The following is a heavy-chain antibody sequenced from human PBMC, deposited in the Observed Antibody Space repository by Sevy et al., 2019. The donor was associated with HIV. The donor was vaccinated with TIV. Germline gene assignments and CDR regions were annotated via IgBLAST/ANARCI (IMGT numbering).Heavy chain of an antibody. V-gene: IGHV4-59*01. CDR3: AGDYRRDFWSGYSNYFDP. Sequence: SETLSLTCTVSGDSITRYFWSWIRQPPGKGLEWIGYMYHSGSTNYNPSLKRRVSLSIDTSKNEFSLTLSSVTAADTVVDYSAGDYRRDFWSGYSNYFDPWGPGILVTVSS. CDR2: MYHSGST. J-gene: IGHJ5*02. D-gene: IGHD3-3*01. CDR1: GDSITRYF.